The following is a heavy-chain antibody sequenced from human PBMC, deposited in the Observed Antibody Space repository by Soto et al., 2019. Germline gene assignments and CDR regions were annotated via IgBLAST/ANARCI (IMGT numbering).Heavy chain of an antibody. J-gene: IGHJ4*02. CDR2: ISYSGSN. CDR1: GGSISRSSYY. CDR3: ARQRRDVVVPGAFDY. D-gene: IGHD2-2*01. V-gene: IGHV4-39*01. Sequence: QLQLQESGPGLVKPSETLSLTCTVSGGSISRSSYYWGWVRQPPGKGLEWFGSISYSGSNYYNPSLKRRVTISVDTSKTQCSLKLSSVTAADTAVYYCARQRRDVVVPGAFDYWGQGTLVTVSS.